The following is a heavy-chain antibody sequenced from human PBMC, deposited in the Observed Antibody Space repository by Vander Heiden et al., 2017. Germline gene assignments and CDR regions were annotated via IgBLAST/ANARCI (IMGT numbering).Heavy chain of an antibody. V-gene: IGHV4-59*01. D-gene: IGHD3-3*01. CDR1: GGYISSYY. CDR3: AREFAI. J-gene: IGHJ4*02. CDR2: IYYSGST. Sequence: QVQLQESGPGLAKPSETRSLTCPVSGGYISSYYWSWIRQPPGKGLEWIGYIYYSGSTNYNPSLKSRVTISVDTSKNQFSLKLSSVTAADTAVYYCAREFAIWGQGTLVTVSS.